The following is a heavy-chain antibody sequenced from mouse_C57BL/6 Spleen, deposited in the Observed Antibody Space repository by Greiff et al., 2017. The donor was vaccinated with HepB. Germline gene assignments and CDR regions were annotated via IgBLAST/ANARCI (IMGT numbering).Heavy chain of an antibody. Sequence: QVQLQQSGPGLVQPSQSLSITCTVSGFSLTSYGVHWVRQSQGKGLEWLGVIWSGGSTDYNAAFISRLSISKDNSKSQVFFKMNSLQADDTAIYYCARNCGSEDWYFDVWGTGTTVTVSS. V-gene: IGHV2-2*01. J-gene: IGHJ1*03. CDR1: GFSLTSYG. CDR2: IWSGGST. CDR3: ARNCGSEDWYFDV.